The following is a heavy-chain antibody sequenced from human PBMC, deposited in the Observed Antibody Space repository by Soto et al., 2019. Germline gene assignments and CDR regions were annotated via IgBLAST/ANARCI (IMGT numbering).Heavy chain of an antibody. Sequence: SSETLSLTCTVSGASIRTGGYYWSWIRPRPGKGLEWIAYIFYTGSAYYNPSLESRLSISIDRSKNQFSLELRSASVADTAVYSCARARHGYPDIWGKGPRVTVSS. V-gene: IGHV4-31*03. J-gene: IGHJ4*02. D-gene: IGHD6-25*01. CDR1: GASIRTGGYY. CDR2: IFYTGSA. CDR3: ARARHGYPDI.